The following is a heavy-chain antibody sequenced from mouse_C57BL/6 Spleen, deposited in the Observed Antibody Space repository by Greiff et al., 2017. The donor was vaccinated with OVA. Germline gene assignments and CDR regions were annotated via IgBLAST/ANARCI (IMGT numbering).Heavy chain of an antibody. V-gene: IGHV1-59*01. CDR3: ARYDSYWYFDV. Sequence: VQLQQPGAELVRPGTSVKLSCKASGYTFTSYWMHWVKQRPGQGLEWIGVIDPFDSYTNYNQKFKGKATLTVDTSSSTAYMQLSSLTSEDSAVYYCARYDSYWYFDVWGTGTTVTVSS. CDR1: GYTFTSYW. D-gene: IGHD2-4*01. CDR2: IDPFDSYT. J-gene: IGHJ1*03.